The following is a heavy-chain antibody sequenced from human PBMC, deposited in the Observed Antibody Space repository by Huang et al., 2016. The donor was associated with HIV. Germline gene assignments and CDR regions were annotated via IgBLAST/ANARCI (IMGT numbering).Heavy chain of an antibody. V-gene: IGHV1-18*01. CDR3: ARDETYYYDSSGFDY. D-gene: IGHD3-22*01. J-gene: IGHJ4*02. CDR1: GYTFTSYG. CDR2: ISAYNGNT. Sequence: QVQLVQSGAEVKKPGASVKVSCKASGYTFTSYGISWVRQAPGQGLEWMGGISAYNGNTNYAQKLQGRVTMTTDTSTSTAYMELRSLRSDDTAVYYCARDETYYYDSSGFDYWGQGTLVTVSS.